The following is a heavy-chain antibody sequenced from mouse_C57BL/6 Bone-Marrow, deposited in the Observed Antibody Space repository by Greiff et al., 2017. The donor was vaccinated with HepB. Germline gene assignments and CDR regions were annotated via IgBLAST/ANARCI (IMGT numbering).Heavy chain of an antibody. D-gene: IGHD2-4*01. Sequence: VQLQQSGAELAKPGASVKLSCKASGYTFTSYCMHWVKQRPGQGLEWIGDINPSSGYTKYNQKFKDKATLTADKSSNTAYMQLSSLTYEDSAVYYCASTYYDYDVGFAYWGQGTLVTVSA. J-gene: IGHJ3*01. CDR3: ASTYYDYDVGFAY. CDR1: GYTFTSYC. CDR2: INPSSGYT. V-gene: IGHV1-7*01.